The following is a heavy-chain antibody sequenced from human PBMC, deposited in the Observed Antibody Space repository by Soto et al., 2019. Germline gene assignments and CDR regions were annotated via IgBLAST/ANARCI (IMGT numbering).Heavy chain of an antibody. D-gene: IGHD6-19*01. V-gene: IGHV3-9*01. CDR3: AKDISGWLATDFDY. J-gene: IGHJ4*02. Sequence: GGSLRLSCAASGFTFDDYAMHWVRQAPGKGLEWVSGISWNSGSIGYADSVKGRFTISRDNAKNSLYLQMNSLRAEDTALYYCAKDISGWLATDFDYWGQGTLVTVSS. CDR2: ISWNSGSI. CDR1: GFTFDDYA.